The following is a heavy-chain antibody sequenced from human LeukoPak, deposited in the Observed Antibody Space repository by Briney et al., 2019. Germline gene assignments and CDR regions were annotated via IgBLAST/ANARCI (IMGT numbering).Heavy chain of an antibody. V-gene: IGHV4-34*01. CDR1: GGSFSGYY. Sequence: SETLSLTCAVYGGSFSGYYWSWIRQPPGKGLEWTGEINHSGSTNYNPSLKSRVTISVDTSKNQFSLKLSSVTAADTAVYYCARGRYCSSTSCSGIYYGMDVWGKGTTVTVSS. D-gene: IGHD2-2*01. CDR2: INHSGST. J-gene: IGHJ6*04. CDR3: ARGRYCSSTSCSGIYYGMDV.